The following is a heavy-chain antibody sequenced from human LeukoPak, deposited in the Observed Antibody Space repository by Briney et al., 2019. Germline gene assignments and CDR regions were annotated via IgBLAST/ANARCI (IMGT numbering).Heavy chain of an antibody. CDR3: ATGSPYGDYRYFDY. V-gene: IGHV1-24*01. D-gene: IGHD4-17*01. J-gene: IGHJ4*02. CDR2: FDPEDGET. Sequence: ASVKVSCKASGGTFSSYAISWVRQAPGQGLEWMGGFDPEDGETIYAQKFQGRVTMTEDTSTDTAYMELSSLRSEDTAVYYCATGSPYGDYRYFDYWGQGTLVTVSS. CDR1: GGTFSSYA.